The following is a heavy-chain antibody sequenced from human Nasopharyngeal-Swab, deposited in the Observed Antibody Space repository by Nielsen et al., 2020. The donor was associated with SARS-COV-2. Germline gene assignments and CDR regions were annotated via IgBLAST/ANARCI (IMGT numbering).Heavy chain of an antibody. D-gene: IGHD3-22*01. CDR1: GFTFSSYP. CDR2: ISYDGNIK. V-gene: IGHV3-30-3*01. Sequence: GGSLRLSCAASGFTFSSYPMHWVRQAPGKGLDWVAVISYDGNIKYYTDSVKGRFTISRDNSKNTLYLQMNSLRAEDTAVYYCARSGLYYYDSSGYRNDAFDIWGQGTMVTVSS. J-gene: IGHJ3*02. CDR3: ARSGLYYYDSSGYRNDAFDI.